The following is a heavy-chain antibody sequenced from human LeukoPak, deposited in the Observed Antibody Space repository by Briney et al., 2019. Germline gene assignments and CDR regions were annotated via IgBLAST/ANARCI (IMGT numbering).Heavy chain of an antibody. CDR2: INPNSGGT. CDR1: GGTFSSYA. V-gene: IGHV1-2*02. D-gene: IGHD5/OR15-5a*01. J-gene: IGHJ6*03. CDR3: ARGLHMDV. Sequence: ASVKVSCKASGGTFSSYAISWVRQAPGQGLEWMGWINPNSGGTNYAQKFQGRVTMTRDTSISTAYMELSRLRSDDTAVYYCARGLHMDVWGKGTTVTVSS.